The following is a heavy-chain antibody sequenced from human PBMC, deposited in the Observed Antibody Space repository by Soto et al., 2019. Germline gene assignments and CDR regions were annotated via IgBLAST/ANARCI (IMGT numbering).Heavy chain of an antibody. CDR1: GGSISSYY. CDR3: ARLNCSSTSCYLTFDY. CDR2: IYYSGST. Sequence: SETLSLTCTVSGGSISSYYWSWIRQPPGKGLEWIGYIYYSGSTNYNPSLKSRVTISVDTSKNQFSLKLSSVTAADTAVYYCARLNCSSTSCYLTFDYWGQGTLVTVSS. D-gene: IGHD2-2*01. J-gene: IGHJ4*02. V-gene: IGHV4-59*08.